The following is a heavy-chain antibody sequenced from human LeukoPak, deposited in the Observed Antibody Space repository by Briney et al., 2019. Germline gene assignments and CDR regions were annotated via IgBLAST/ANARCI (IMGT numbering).Heavy chain of an antibody. CDR3: ARPYRTSRSCHDYFDY. D-gene: IGHD2-15*01. J-gene: IGHJ4*02. V-gene: IGHV1-2*02. Sequence: ASVKVSCKASGYTFTGYYLHWVRQAPGQGLEWMGWINPITGGTNYAQRFQGRVTMTRDTSISTVYMELSRLRSDDTAVYYCARPYRTSRSCHDYFDYWGQGTLVTVSS. CDR1: GYTFTGYY. CDR2: INPITGGT.